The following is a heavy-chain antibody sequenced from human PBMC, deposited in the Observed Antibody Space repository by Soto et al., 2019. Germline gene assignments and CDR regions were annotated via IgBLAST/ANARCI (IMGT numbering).Heavy chain of an antibody. Sequence: PGGSLRLSCAASGFTFSSYAMSWVRLAPGKGLEWVSAISGSGDSTYYTDSVKGRFTISRDNSKNTLSLQMNSLRAEDTDIYYCANARKTTAPGARYYYYGMDVWGQGTTVPVCS. CDR2: ISGSGDST. D-gene: IGHD4-17*01. CDR1: GFTFSSYA. CDR3: ANARKTTAPGARYYYYGMDV. J-gene: IGHJ6*02. V-gene: IGHV3-23*01.